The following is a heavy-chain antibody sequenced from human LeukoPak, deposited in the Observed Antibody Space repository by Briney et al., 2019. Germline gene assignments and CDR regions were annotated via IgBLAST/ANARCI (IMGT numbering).Heavy chain of an antibody. D-gene: IGHD5-18*01. CDR2: IWYDGSNK. CDR1: GFTFSSYG. Sequence: GGSLRLSCAASGFTFSSYGMHWVRQAPGKGLEWVAVIWYDGSNKYYADSVKGRFTISRDNSKNTLYLQMNSLRAEDTAVYYCAKESGYSYGPYYYYDMDVWGKGTTVTVSS. J-gene: IGHJ6*03. V-gene: IGHV3-33*06. CDR3: AKESGYSYGPYYYYDMDV.